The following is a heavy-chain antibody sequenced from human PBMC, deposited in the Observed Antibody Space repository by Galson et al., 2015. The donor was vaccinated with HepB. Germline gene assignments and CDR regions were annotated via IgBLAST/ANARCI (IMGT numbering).Heavy chain of an antibody. V-gene: IGHV3-15*01. CDR2: IKSKTDGGTT. CDR1: GFTFSNAW. D-gene: IGHD1-26*01. Sequence: SLRLSCAASGFTFSNAWMSWVRQAPGKGLEWVGRIKSKTDGGTTDYAAPVKGRFTISRDDSKNTLYLQMNSLKTEDTAVYYCTTSWELLGLMEENWFDPWGQGTLVTVSS. CDR3: TTSWELLGLMEENWFDP. J-gene: IGHJ5*02.